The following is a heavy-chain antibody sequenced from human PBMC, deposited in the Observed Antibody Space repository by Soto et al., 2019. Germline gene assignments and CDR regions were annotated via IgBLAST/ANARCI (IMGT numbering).Heavy chain of an antibody. D-gene: IGHD3-3*01. Sequence: ASVKVSCKASGYTFTSYYMHWVRQAPGQGLEWMGIINPSGGSTSYAQKFQGRVTMTGDTSTSTVYMELSSLRSEDTAVYYCARAPCIHLEWLFCRGFSGYYGMDVWGQGTTVTVSS. CDR1: GYTFTSYY. CDR3: ARAPCIHLEWLFCRGFSGYYGMDV. J-gene: IGHJ6*02. CDR2: INPSGGST. V-gene: IGHV1-46*01.